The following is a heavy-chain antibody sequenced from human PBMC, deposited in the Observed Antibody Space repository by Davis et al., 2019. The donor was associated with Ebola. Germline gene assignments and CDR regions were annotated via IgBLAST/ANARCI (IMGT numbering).Heavy chain of an antibody. V-gene: IGHV4-61*08. Sequence: MPSEILSLTCTVSGGSISSGGYYWSWIRQSPAKGLEWIGYIHYSGSTMSSPSLKSRVTISVDTSKNLFSLKLTSVTAADTAVYYCARGDSYYDPSGYYAGPEAPDHWGQGTLVSVSS. CDR1: GGSISSGGYY. CDR2: IHYSGST. J-gene: IGHJ4*02. D-gene: IGHD3-22*01. CDR3: ARGDSYYDPSGYYAGPEAPDH.